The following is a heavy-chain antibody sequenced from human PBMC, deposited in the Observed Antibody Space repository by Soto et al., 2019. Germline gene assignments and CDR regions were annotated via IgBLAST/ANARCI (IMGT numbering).Heavy chain of an antibody. CDR2: IIPIFGTA. Sequence: SVKVSCKASGGTFSSYAISWVRQAPGQGLEWMGGIIPIFGTANYAQKFQGRVTITADKSTSTAYMELSSLRSEDTAVYYCAGEQITIFGVVIQPNWFDPWGQGTLVTVSS. J-gene: IGHJ5*02. CDR1: GGTFSSYA. CDR3: AGEQITIFGVVIQPNWFDP. V-gene: IGHV1-69*06. D-gene: IGHD3-3*01.